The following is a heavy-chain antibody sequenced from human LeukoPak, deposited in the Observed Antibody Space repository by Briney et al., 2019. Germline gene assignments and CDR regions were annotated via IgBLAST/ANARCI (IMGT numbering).Heavy chain of an antibody. CDR2: INPNNGGT. V-gene: IGHV1-2*02. D-gene: IGHD3-22*01. CDR1: GYTFTGYY. CDR3: ARDLGYDSSGYHY. J-gene: IGHJ4*01. Sequence: ASVKVSCKASGYTFTGYYMHWVRQAPGQGLEWMGWINPNNGGTNFAQKFQGRVTMTRDTSISTAYMELSRLRSDDTAVYYCARDLGYDSSGYHYWGQGTLVTVSS.